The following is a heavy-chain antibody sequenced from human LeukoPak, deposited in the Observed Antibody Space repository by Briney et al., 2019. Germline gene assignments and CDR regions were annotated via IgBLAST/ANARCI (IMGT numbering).Heavy chain of an antibody. CDR3: ITYWWFYATIAVAGTNP. D-gene: IGHD6-19*01. CDR2: IKTKTDGGTT. J-gene: IGHJ5*02. Sequence: GGSPRLFSAASGVTFDDNGMSWVGQAPREGREWIGRIKTKTDGGTTYYAAPVKGRFTISRGASKNTLYLQMNSMKTEDTAVYYCITYWWFYATIAVAGTNPCGEGTLVTVSS. V-gene: IGHV3-15*01. CDR1: GVTFDDNG.